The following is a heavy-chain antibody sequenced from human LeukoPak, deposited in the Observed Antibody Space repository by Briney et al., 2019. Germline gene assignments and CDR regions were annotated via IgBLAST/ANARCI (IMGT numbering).Heavy chain of an antibody. CDR3: ARHRGYSYGYYYYYMDV. CDR2: IYTSGST. CDR1: GGSFSGYY. V-gene: IGHV4-59*10. J-gene: IGHJ6*03. Sequence: PSETLSLTCAVYGGSFSGYYWSWIRQPAGKGLEWIGRIYTSGSTNYIPSLKSRLTISVDTSKNQFSLKLSSVTAADTAVYYCARHRGYSYGYYYYYMDVWGKGTTVTISS. D-gene: IGHD5-18*01.